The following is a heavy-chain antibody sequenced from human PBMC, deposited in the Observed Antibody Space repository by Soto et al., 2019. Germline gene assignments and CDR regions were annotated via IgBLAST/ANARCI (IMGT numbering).Heavy chain of an antibody. CDR1: GFTFSDYY. D-gene: IGHD1-20*01. Sequence: GGSLRLSCAASGFTFSDYYMSWIRQAPGKGLEWVSYISSSGSTIYYADSVKGRFTISRDNAKNSLYLQMNSLRAEDTAVYYCASDFNWNNQKIDKYYYYYYMDVWGKGTTVTVSS. J-gene: IGHJ6*03. CDR3: ASDFNWNNQKIDKYYYYYYMDV. CDR2: ISSSGSTI. V-gene: IGHV3-11*01.